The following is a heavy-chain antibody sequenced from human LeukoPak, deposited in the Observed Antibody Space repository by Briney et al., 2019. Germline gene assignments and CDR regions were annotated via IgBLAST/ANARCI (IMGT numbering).Heavy chain of an antibody. V-gene: IGHV3-30*04. CDR2: ISHDGSNK. CDR3: AREGVAARVQTYYFDY. J-gene: IGHJ4*02. D-gene: IGHD6-6*01. CDR1: GFTFSSYA. Sequence: GGSLRLSCAASGFTFSSYAMHWVRQAPGKGLEWVAVISHDGSNKYYADSVKGRFTISRDNSKNTLYLQMNSLRAEDTAVYYCAREGVAARVQTYYFDYWGQGTLVTVSS.